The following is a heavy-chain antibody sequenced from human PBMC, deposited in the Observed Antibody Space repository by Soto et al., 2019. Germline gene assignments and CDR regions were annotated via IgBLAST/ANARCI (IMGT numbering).Heavy chain of an antibody. D-gene: IGHD6-6*01. CDR2: ISGSGGST. V-gene: IGHV3-23*01. CDR3: AKDGTSSSLDFDY. CDR1: GFTFSSYA. J-gene: IGHJ4*02. Sequence: EVQLLESGGGLVQPGGSLSLSCAASGFTFSSYAMSWVRQAPGKGLEWVSAISGSGGSTYYADSVKGRFTISRDNSKNTRYLQMNSLRAEDTAVYYCAKDGTSSSLDFDYWGQGTLVTVSS.